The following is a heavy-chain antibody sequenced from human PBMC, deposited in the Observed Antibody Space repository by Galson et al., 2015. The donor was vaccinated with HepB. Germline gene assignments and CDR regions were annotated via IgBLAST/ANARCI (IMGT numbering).Heavy chain of an antibody. CDR2: IYYSGST. Sequence: ETLSLTCTVSGGSISSSSYYWGWIRQPPGKGLEWIGSIYYSGSTNYNPSLKSRVTISVDTSKNQFSLKLSPVTAADTAVYYCATFTPWFRAFDIWGQGTMVTVSS. D-gene: IGHD3-10*01. V-gene: IGHV4-39*07. J-gene: IGHJ3*02. CDR3: ATFTPWFRAFDI. CDR1: GGSISSSSYY.